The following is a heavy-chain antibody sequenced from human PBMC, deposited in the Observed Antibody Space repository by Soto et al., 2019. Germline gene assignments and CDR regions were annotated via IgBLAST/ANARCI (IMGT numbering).Heavy chain of an antibody. Sequence: HVQLQESGPGLVKPSQTLSLTCTVSGGSISSGGYYWSWIRQHPGKGLEWIGHIYYSGNTYYKSSLKRRVTISVDTYETQFSLKLSSVTAADTAVYYCARVNGYNYGDYRWFDPWGQGTQVTVSS. CDR1: GGSISSGGYY. V-gene: IGHV4-31*03. CDR2: IYYSGNT. CDR3: ARVNGYNYGDYRWFDP. J-gene: IGHJ5*02. D-gene: IGHD5-18*01.